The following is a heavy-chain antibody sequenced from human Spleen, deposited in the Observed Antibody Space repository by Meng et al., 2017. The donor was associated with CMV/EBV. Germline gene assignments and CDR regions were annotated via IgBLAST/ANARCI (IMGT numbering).Heavy chain of an antibody. CDR3: AGCRYGSGSYDYYGMDV. J-gene: IGHJ6*02. V-gene: IGHV4-59*01. CDR1: GGSISSYY. Sequence: SETLSLTCIVSGGSISSYYWNWIRQTPGKGLEWIGHIYDSGSTTYSPSLKSRVTISVDTSKNQFSLKLSSVTAADTAVYYCAGCRYGSGSYDYYGMDVWGQGTTVTVSS. D-gene: IGHD3-10*01. CDR2: IYDSGST.